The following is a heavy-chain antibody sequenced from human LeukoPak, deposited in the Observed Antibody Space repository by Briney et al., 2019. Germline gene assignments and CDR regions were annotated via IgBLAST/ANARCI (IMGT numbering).Heavy chain of an antibody. V-gene: IGHV3-20*04. Sequence: SGGSLRLSCAASGFTFDDYGMSWVRQAPGKGLEWVSGINWNGGSTGYVDSVKGRFTISRDNAKNSLYLQMNSLRAEDTALYYCARAPAPHYVWGSYRPYYFDYWGQGTLVTVSS. D-gene: IGHD3-16*02. CDR2: INWNGGST. J-gene: IGHJ4*02. CDR3: ARAPAPHYVWGSYRPYYFDY. CDR1: GFTFDDYG.